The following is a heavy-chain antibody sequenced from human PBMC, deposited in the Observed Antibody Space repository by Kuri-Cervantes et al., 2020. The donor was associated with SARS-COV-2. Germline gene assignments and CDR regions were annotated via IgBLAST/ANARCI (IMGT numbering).Heavy chain of an antibody. CDR2: ISSSSSYT. CDR3: ARAGITGTTFYFDY. V-gene: IGHV3-11*06. Sequence: GESLKISCAASGFTFSDYYMSWIRQAPGKGLEWVSYISSSSSYTNYADSVKGRFTISRDNAKNSLYLQMNSLRAEDTAVYYCARAGITGTTFYFDYWGQGTLVTVSS. J-gene: IGHJ4*02. D-gene: IGHD1-7*01. CDR1: GFTFSDYY.